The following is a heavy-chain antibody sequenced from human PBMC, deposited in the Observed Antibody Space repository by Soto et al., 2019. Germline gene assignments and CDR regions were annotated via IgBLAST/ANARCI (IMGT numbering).Heavy chain of an antibody. Sequence: QVQLQESGPGLVKPSQTLSLTCTVSGGSISSGGYYWSWIRQHPGKGLEWIGYIYYSGSTYYNPSLKSRVTISVDTSKNQFSLKLSSVTAANTAVYYCAICLSSSWYNWFDPWGQGTLVTVSS. D-gene: IGHD6-13*01. CDR1: GGSISSGGYY. CDR2: IYYSGST. J-gene: IGHJ5*02. CDR3: AICLSSSWYNWFDP. V-gene: IGHV4-31*03.